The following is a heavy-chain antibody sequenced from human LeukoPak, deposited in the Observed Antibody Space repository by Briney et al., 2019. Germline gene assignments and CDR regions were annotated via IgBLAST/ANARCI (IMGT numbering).Heavy chain of an antibody. CDR2: INHSGST. D-gene: IGHD3-22*01. J-gene: IGHJ4*02. V-gene: IGHV4-34*01. Sequence: SETLSLTCAVYGGSFSGYYWSRIRQPPGKGLEWIGEINHSGSTNYNPSLKSRVTISVDTSKNQFSLKLSSVTAADTAVYYCARGPRTKTYYYDSSGQDYWGQGTLVTVSS. CDR1: GGSFSGYY. CDR3: ARGPRTKTYYYDSSGQDY.